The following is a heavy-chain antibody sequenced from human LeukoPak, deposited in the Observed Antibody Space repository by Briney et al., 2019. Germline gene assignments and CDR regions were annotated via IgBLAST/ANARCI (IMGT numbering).Heavy chain of an antibody. J-gene: IGHJ4*02. CDR3: ARHEVGRGQWLVQDY. CDR2: IYTSGST. Sequence: SETLSLTCTVSGGSVSSGSYFWSWIRQPAGKGLEWIGRIYTSGSTSYYPSLKSRVTISVDTSKNQFSLKLSSVTAADTAVYYCARHEVGRGQWLVQDYWGQGTLVTVSS. V-gene: IGHV4-61*02. CDR1: GGSVSSGSYF. D-gene: IGHD6-19*01.